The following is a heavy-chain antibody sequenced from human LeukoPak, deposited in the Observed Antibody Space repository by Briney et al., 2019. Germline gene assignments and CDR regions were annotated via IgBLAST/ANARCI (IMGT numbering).Heavy chain of an antibody. CDR1: GFTFSSYA. V-gene: IGHV3-23*01. D-gene: IGHD3-22*01. J-gene: IGHJ4*02. CDR2: ISGSGGST. Sequence: GGSLRLPCAASGFTFSSYAMSWVRQAPGKGLEWVSAISGSGGSTYYADSVKGRFTISRDNSKNTLYLQMNSLRAEDTAVYYCAKEDLRNYYDSSGYYYGGVFDYWGQGTLVTVSS. CDR3: AKEDLRNYYDSSGYYYGGVFDY.